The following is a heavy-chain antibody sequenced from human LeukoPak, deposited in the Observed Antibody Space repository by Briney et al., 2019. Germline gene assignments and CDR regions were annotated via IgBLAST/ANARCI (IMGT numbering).Heavy chain of an antibody. Sequence: GGSLRLSCAAPGFTFSDYYMSWIRQAPGKGLEWVSYISSSGSTIYYADSVKGRFTISRDNAKNSLYLQMNSLRAEDTAVYYCARSSYYYGSGSYYSFDYWGQGTLVTVSS. J-gene: IGHJ4*02. CDR3: ARSSYYYGSGSYYSFDY. CDR1: GFTFSDYY. V-gene: IGHV3-11*01. CDR2: ISSSGSTI. D-gene: IGHD3-10*01.